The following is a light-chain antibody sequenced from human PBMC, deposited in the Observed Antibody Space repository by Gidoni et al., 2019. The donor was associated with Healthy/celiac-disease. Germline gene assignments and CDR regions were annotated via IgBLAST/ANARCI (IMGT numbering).Light chain of an antibody. CDR3: QQSYSTPRT. J-gene: IGKJ2*01. Sequence: DIQMTQSPSSLSASVGDRVTITCRASQSISSYLNWYQQKPGKAPKRLIYAASSLQSGVPSMFSGSGSGTDFTLTISSLQPEDFATYYCQQSYSTPRTFGQGTKLEIK. V-gene: IGKV1-39*01. CDR1: QSISSY. CDR2: AAS.